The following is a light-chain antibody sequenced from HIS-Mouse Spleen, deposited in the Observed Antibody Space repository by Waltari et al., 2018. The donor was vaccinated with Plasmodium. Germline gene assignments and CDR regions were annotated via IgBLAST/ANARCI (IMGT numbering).Light chain of an antibody. Sequence: EIVMTQSPATLSVSPGERATLSCRASQSVSSNLAWYQQKPGQAPRLLMYGASTRATGSQARFSGSGSGTEFTLTISSLQSEDFAVYYCQQYNNWSFTFGPGTKVDIK. CDR2: GAS. J-gene: IGKJ3*01. V-gene: IGKV3-15*01. CDR3: QQYNNWSFT. CDR1: QSVSSN.